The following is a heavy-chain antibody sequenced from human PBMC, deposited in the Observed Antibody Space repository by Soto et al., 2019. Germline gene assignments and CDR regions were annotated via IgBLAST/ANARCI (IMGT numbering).Heavy chain of an antibody. Sequence: EVQLVESGGGLVQPGGSLRLSCAASGFTFSDHYMEWVRQAPGKGLEWVGRIRNKANSYTTEYGASVKGRFTISSDDSKNSLPLQMNSLKTEDTAVYYCASAWFGELKYFGYWGQGTLVTVAS. V-gene: IGHV3-72*01. CDR2: IRNKANSYTT. J-gene: IGHJ4*02. CDR3: ASAWFGELKYFGY. CDR1: GFTFSDHY. D-gene: IGHD3-10*01.